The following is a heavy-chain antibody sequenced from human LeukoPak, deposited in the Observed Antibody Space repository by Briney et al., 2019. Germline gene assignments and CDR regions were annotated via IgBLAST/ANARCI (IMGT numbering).Heavy chain of an antibody. D-gene: IGHD3-3*01. CDR2: INPSGGST. CDR1: GYTFTSYY. V-gene: IGHV1-46*01. Sequence: ASVKVSCKTSGYTFTSYYMHWVRQAPGQGVEWMGIINPSGGSTTYAQNFQGRVTMTRDTSTSTVYMELSSLRGGDTAMYFCVRRDPSRFFPDWGQGTLVTVSS. J-gene: IGHJ4*02. CDR3: VRRDPSRFFPD.